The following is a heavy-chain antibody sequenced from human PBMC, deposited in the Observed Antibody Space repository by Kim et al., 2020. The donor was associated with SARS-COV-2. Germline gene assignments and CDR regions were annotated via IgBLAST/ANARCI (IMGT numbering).Heavy chain of an antibody. D-gene: IGHD3-3*01. CDR3: ARAGFGVVIIHFDS. Sequence: ADSVKVRFTISRDNAKNSLFLQMNSLRAEDTAVYYCARAGFGVVIIHFDSWGQGTLVTVSS. V-gene: IGHV3-11*05. J-gene: IGHJ4*02.